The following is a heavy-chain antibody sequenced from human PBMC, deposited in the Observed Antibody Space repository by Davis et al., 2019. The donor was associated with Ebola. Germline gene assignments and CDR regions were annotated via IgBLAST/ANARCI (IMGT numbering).Heavy chain of an antibody. CDR1: GGSISSYY. CDR2: IYYSGST. CDR3: AKKSLGYCSGTSCYAPYYFDY. J-gene: IGHJ4*02. V-gene: IGHV4-59*01. D-gene: IGHD2-2*01. Sequence: SETLSLTCSVSGGSISSYYWSWIRQPPGKGLEWIGYIYYSGSTNYNPSLKSRVTISVDTSKNQFSLKLSSVTAADTAVYYCAKKSLGYCSGTSCYAPYYFDYWGQGTLVTVSS.